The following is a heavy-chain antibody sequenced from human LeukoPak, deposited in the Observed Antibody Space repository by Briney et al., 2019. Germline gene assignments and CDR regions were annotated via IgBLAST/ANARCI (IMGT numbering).Heavy chain of an antibody. V-gene: IGHV1-46*01. CDR2: INPSGGST. CDR3: ARDLRIAAAGENWFDP. D-gene: IGHD6-13*01. CDR1: GYTFTSYY. Sequence: GASVKVSCKASGYTFTSYYMHWVRQAPGQGLEWMGIINPSGGSTSYAQKFQGRVTMTRDTSTSTVYMELSSLRSEDTAVYYCARDLRIAAAGENWFDPWGQGTLVTVSS. J-gene: IGHJ5*02.